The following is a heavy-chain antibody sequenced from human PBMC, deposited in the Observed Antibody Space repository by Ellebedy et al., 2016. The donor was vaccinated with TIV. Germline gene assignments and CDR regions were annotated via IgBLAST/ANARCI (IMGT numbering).Heavy chain of an antibody. D-gene: IGHD4-17*01. CDR1: GGSISSYY. CDR3: ARGATRVTTIDY. CDR2: IYYSGST. V-gene: IGHV4-59*12. Sequence: SETLSLTXTVSGGSISSYYWSWIRQPPGKGLEWIGYIYYSGSTNYNPSLKSRVTISVDTSKNQFSLKLSSVTAADTAVYYCARGATRVTTIDYWGQGTLVTVSS. J-gene: IGHJ4*02.